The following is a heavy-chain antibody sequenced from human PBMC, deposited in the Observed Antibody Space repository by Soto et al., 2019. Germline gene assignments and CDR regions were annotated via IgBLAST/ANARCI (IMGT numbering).Heavy chain of an antibody. V-gene: IGHV2-5*02. CDR1: GFSLSTSGVG. Sequence: QITLKESGPTLVKPTQTLTLTCTFSGFSLSTSGVGVGWIRQPPGKALEWLALIYWDDDKRYSPSLKSRLTITQDTSTNQVVLTMTDMHPLDTATYYCAHRGGEGYCISTSCYYTWFDPWGQGTLVTVSS. CDR3: AHRGGEGYCISTSCYYTWFDP. CDR2: IYWDDDK. D-gene: IGHD2-2*01. J-gene: IGHJ5*02.